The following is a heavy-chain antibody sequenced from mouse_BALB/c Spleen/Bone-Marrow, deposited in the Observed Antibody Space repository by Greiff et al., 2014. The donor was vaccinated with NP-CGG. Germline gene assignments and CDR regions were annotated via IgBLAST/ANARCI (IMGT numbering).Heavy chain of an antibody. Sequence: QVHVKQSGPGLVAPSQSLSITCTVSGFSLTDYGVSWIRQPPGKGLEWLGVIWGGGITYYNSALKSSLTISKDNSKSQVFLKMNSLQTDDTAMYYCAKLGGYFDYWGQGTTLTVSS. V-gene: IGHV2-6-5*01. D-gene: IGHD4-1*01. CDR3: AKLGGYFDY. CDR2: IWGGGIT. CDR1: GFSLTDYG. J-gene: IGHJ2*01.